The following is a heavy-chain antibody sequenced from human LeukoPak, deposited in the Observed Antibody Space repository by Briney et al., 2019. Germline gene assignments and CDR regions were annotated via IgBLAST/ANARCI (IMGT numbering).Heavy chain of an antibody. CDR2: INQDGSEK. D-gene: IGHD3-10*01. J-gene: IGHJ4*02. Sequence: PGGSLRLSCAASGFTISPSWLSWLRQAPGKGLEWVANINQDGSEKYYVDSVKGRFTISRDNAKNSLYLQMNSLRAEDTAVYYCARDELWGQGTLVTVSS. V-gene: IGHV3-7*01. CDR1: GFTISPSW. CDR3: ARDEL.